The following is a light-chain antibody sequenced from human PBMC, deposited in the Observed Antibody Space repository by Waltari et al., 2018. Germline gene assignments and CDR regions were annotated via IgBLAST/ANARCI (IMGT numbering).Light chain of an antibody. J-gene: IGKJ2*01. V-gene: IGKV3-15*01. CDR1: QSISTN. Sequence: IVMTQSPATLSVSPGARATLSCRASQSISTNLAWFQGKPGQAPLLLLYGASTRATGVPARFRGSGSGTYFTLVISSLRSEDFAVYYCQHYDKWLRYSFGQGTKVEIK. CDR2: GAS. CDR3: QHYDKWLRYS.